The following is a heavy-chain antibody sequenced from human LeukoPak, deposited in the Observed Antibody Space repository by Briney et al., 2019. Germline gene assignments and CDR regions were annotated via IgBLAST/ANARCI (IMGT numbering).Heavy chain of an antibody. CDR2: IYYSGST. D-gene: IGHD6-13*01. CDR1: GGSISTYY. Sequence: PSETLSLTCTVSGGSISTYYWSWLRQPPGKGLEWIGYIYYSGSTNYNPSLKSRVTISVDTSKNQFSLKLSSVTAADTAVYYCARSYSSSWASFDHWGQGALVTVSS. J-gene: IGHJ4*02. V-gene: IGHV4-59*01. CDR3: ARSYSSSWASFDH.